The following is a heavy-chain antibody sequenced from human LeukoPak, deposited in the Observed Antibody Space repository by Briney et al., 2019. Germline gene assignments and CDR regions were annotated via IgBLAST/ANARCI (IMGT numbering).Heavy chain of an antibody. Sequence: KTSETLSLTCTVSGGSISSGGYYWSWIRQPPGKGLEWIGYIYHSGSTYYNPSLKSRVTISVDRSKNQFSLKLSSVTAADTAVYYCARDWGQYCSSTSCSDWGQGTLVTVSS. CDR1: GGSISSGGYY. V-gene: IGHV4-30-2*01. D-gene: IGHD2-2*01. CDR2: IYHSGST. J-gene: IGHJ4*02. CDR3: ARDWGQYCSSTSCSD.